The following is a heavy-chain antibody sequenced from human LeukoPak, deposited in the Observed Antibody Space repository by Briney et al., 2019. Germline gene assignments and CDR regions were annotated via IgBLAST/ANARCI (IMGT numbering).Heavy chain of an antibody. CDR1: DYSLSSGYY. Sequence: SETLSLTCTVSDYSLSSGYYWGWIRQPPGKGLEWIGSIYHTGSTYYNPSLKSPVTISVDTSKNQFSLRLSSVTAADTAVYYCARTTEGGYTYGYFYYYYMDVWGKGTTVTISS. D-gene: IGHD5-18*01. V-gene: IGHV4-38-2*02. J-gene: IGHJ6*03. CDR3: ARTTEGGYTYGYFYYYYMDV. CDR2: IYHTGST.